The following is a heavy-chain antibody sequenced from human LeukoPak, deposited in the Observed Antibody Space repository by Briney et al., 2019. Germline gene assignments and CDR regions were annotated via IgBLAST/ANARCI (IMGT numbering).Heavy chain of an antibody. D-gene: IGHD6-13*01. V-gene: IGHV3-48*04. CDR2: ISSSGRTI. CDR1: GFTFSIHG. Sequence: GGSLRLSCAASGFTFSIHGMNWVRQAPGKGLEWLSYISSSGRTIFYADSVKGRFTISRDNAKNSLYLQMNSLRAEDTAVYYCARDIAATGFYYYYGMDVWGQGTTVTVSS. J-gene: IGHJ6*02. CDR3: ARDIAATGFYYYYGMDV.